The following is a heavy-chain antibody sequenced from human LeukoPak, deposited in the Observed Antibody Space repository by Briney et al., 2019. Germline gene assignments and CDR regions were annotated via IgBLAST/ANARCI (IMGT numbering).Heavy chain of an antibody. CDR3: GREPRYRPIDY. CDR2: ISPYSGNT. J-gene: IGHJ4*02. D-gene: IGHD3-9*01. V-gene: IGHV1-18*01. Sequence: ASVKVSCKASGYTFISYSLTWVRQAPGQGLEWMGWISPYSGNTNYAENFQDRVTLTTDTSTGTAYMDPRSLRSDDTAVYYCGREPRYRPIDYWGQGTLVTVSS. CDR1: GYTFISYS.